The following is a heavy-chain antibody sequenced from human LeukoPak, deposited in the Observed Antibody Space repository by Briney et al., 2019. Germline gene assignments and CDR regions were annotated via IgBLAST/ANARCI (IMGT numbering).Heavy chain of an antibody. CDR2: INPNSGGT. CDR3: ARVSGDYDNWFDP. D-gene: IGHD4-17*01. V-gene: IGHV1-2*02. CDR1: GYTFTVYY. Sequence: ASVKVSCKATGYTFTVYYFHWVRQAPGQGLEWMGWINPNSGGTNYAQKFQGRVTMTRDTSISTAYMELSRLRSDDTAVYYCARVSGDYDNWFDPWGQGTLVTVSS. J-gene: IGHJ5*02.